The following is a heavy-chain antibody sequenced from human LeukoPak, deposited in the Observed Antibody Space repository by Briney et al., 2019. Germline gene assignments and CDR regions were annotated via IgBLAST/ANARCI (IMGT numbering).Heavy chain of an antibody. D-gene: IGHD1-26*01. J-gene: IGHJ6*03. V-gene: IGHV1-69*05. CDR2: IIPIFGTA. CDR1: GGTFSSYA. Sequence: ASVKVSCKASGGTFSSYAISWVRQAPGQGLEWMGGIIPIFGTANYAQKFQGRVTITTDESTSTAYMELSSLRSGDTAVYYWARGPLLTNPKPGSSPYYYYYMDIWGKGTTVAVSS. CDR3: ARGPLLTNPKPGSSPYYYYYMDI.